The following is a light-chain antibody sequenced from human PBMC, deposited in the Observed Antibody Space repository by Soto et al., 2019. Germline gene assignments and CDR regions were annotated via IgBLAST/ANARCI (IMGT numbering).Light chain of an antibody. V-gene: IGLV2-14*02. J-gene: IGLJ2*01. Sequence: QSALTQPASVSGSPGQSITISCTGVSSDVGNYNLVSWYQQHPAKAPKLIIYEDDKRASGVSNRFSGSKSGDTASLTISGLQAEDETDYYCSSYTSTNHVVFGGGTKLTVL. CDR1: SSDVGNYNL. CDR3: SSYTSTNHVV. CDR2: EDD.